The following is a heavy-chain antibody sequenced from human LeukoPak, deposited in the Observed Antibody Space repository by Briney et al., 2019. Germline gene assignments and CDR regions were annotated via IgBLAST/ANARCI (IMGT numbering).Heavy chain of an antibody. J-gene: IGHJ4*02. Sequence: GGSLRLSCVASGLNFDDSAMHWVRQAPGKGLEWVSLISTDGGSTFSADSVKGRFSISRDNSKNSLYLQMNSLRSEDTAMYYCAEESGKLDYWGQGALGAVSS. CDR3: AEESGKLDY. V-gene: IGHV3-43*02. CDR2: ISTDGGST. CDR1: GLNFDDSA.